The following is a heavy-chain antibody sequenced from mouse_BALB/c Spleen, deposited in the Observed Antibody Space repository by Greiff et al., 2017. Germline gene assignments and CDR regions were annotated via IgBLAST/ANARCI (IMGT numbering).Heavy chain of an antibody. V-gene: IGHV3-6*02. CDR2: ISYDGSN. CDR1: GYSITSGYY. J-gene: IGHJ3*01. D-gene: IGHD1-1*01. Sequence: VQLKESGPGLVKPSQSLSLTCSVTGYSITSGYYWNWIRQFPGNKLEWMGYISYDGSNNYNPSLKNRISITRDTSKNQFFLKLNSVTTEDTATYYCAREVYGSWFAYWGQGTLVTVSA. CDR3: AREVYGSWFAY.